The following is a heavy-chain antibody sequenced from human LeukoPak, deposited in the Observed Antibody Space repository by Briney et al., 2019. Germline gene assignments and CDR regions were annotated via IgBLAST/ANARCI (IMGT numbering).Heavy chain of an antibody. V-gene: IGHV3-33*01. J-gene: IGHJ4*02. Sequence: GGSLILSCAASGFTFSSYGMHWVRQAPGKGLEWVAVIWYDGSNKYYADSVKGRFTISRDNSKNTLYLQMNSLRAEDTAVYYCARDSGSGYYYVGWGQGTLVTVSS. CDR1: GFTFSSYG. D-gene: IGHD3-22*01. CDR3: ARDSGSGYYYVG. CDR2: IWYDGSNK.